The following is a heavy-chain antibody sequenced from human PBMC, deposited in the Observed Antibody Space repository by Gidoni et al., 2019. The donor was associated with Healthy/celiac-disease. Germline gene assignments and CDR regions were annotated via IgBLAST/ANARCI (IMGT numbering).Heavy chain of an antibody. CDR1: GYTFTSYG. Sequence: QVQLVQSGAEVKKPGASVKVSCKASGYTFTSYGISWVRQAPGQGLEWMGWISAYNGNTNYAQKLQGRVTMTTDTSTSTAYMELRSLRSDDTAVYYCARASYYYDSSGHPPGVLGGSYWGQGTLVTVSS. D-gene: IGHD3-22*01. CDR3: ARASYYYDSSGHPPGVLGGSY. CDR2: ISAYNGNT. J-gene: IGHJ4*02. V-gene: IGHV1-18*01.